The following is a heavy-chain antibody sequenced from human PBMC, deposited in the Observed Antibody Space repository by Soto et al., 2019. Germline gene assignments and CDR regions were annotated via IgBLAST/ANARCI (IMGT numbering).Heavy chain of an antibody. D-gene: IGHD2-15*01. CDR3: AKRRGAGGHFDY. J-gene: IGHJ4*02. CDR2: VSIGGST. Sequence: GGSLRLSCASSGFTFSSYAMGWVRQGPGKGLEWVAVVSIGGSTHYADSVRGRFTISRDNSKNTLSLQMNSLTAEDTAVYFCAKRRGAGGHFDYWGQGALVTVSS. CDR1: GFTFSSYA. V-gene: IGHV3-23*01.